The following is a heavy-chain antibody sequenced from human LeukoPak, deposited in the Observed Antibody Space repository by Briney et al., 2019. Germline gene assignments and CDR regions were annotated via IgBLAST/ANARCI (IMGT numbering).Heavy chain of an antibody. V-gene: IGHV3-9*03. CDR2: ISWNSGSI. Sequence: PGGSLRLSCAASGFTFDDYAMHWVRQAPGKGLEWVSGISWNSGSIGYADSVKGRFTISRDNAKNSLYLQMNSLRAEDMALYYCAKALRIAVAGTPPGADAFDIWGQGTMVTVSS. CDR1: GFTFDDYA. D-gene: IGHD6-19*01. J-gene: IGHJ3*02. CDR3: AKALRIAVAGTPPGADAFDI.